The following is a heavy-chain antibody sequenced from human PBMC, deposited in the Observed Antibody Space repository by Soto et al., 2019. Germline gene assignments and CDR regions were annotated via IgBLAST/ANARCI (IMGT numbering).Heavy chain of an antibody. Sequence: SETLSLTCTVSGGSISSSSYYWGWIRQPPGKGLEWIGSIYCSGSTYYNPSLKSRVTISVDTSKNQFSLKLSSVTAADTAVYYCARTGTTLIGYWGQGTLVTVSS. CDR3: ARTGTTLIGY. V-gene: IGHV4-39*01. D-gene: IGHD4-17*01. CDR2: IYCSGST. CDR1: GGSISSSSYY. J-gene: IGHJ4*02.